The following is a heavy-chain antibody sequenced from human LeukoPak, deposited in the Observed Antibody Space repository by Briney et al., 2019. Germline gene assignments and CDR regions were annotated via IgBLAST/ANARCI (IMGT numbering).Heavy chain of an antibody. Sequence: YPGGSLRLSCAASGFTFSSYAMSWVRQAPGKGLEWVGFIRSKTYGATAENVASVKGRFTISRDDSKSIVYLQMNSLKTEDTALYYCTTDSLIYYFDSRGYHRWGQGTLVTVSS. V-gene: IGHV3-49*04. CDR2: IRSKTYGATA. CDR3: TTDSLIYYFDSRGYHR. D-gene: IGHD3-22*01. CDR1: GFTFSSYA. J-gene: IGHJ5*02.